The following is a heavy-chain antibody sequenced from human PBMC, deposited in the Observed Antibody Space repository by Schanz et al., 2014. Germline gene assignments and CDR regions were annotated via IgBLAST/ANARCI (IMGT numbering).Heavy chain of an antibody. D-gene: IGHD3-10*01. V-gene: IGHV3-66*02. CDR3: ARAQGVIRLYYGVDV. J-gene: IGHJ6*02. Sequence: VQLVESGGGLVQPGGSLRLSCAASGFTFRNYGMSWVRQAPGKGLEWVSTIYSSGSTYYADSVRGRFTISRDNSMNTVYLQMNSLRSDDAAVYYCARAQGVIRLYYGVDVWGQGTTVTVSS. CDR1: GFTFRNYG. CDR2: IYSSGST.